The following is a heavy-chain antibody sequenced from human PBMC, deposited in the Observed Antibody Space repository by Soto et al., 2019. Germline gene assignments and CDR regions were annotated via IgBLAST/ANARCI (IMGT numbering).Heavy chain of an antibody. CDR2: INPSGGST. V-gene: IGHV1-46*03. J-gene: IGHJ6*02. D-gene: IGHD3-10*01. CDR1: GYTFTSYY. CDR3: ARDLLLLGFGESLRFGGMDV. Sequence: QVQLVQSGAEVKKPGASVKVSCKASGYTFTSYYMHWVRQAPGQGLEWMGIINPSGGSTSYAQKVQGSVTMTRDTSTSTAYMELSSLGSEDTAVYYCARDLLLLGFGESLRFGGMDVRGHGTTVTVSS.